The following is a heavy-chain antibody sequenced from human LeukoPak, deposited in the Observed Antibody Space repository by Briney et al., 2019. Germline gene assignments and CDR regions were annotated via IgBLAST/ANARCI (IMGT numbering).Heavy chain of an antibody. D-gene: IGHD6-6*01. J-gene: IGHJ4*02. CDR3: ARAPYSSSTGGY. Sequence: PGGSLRLXCAASGFTFSSYSMNRGRQAPGRGLEWVSSISSSSSYIYYADSVKGRFTISRDNAKNSLYLQMNSLRAEDTAVYYCARAPYSSSTGGYWGQGTLVTVSS. CDR2: ISSSSSYI. CDR1: GFTFSSYS. V-gene: IGHV3-21*01.